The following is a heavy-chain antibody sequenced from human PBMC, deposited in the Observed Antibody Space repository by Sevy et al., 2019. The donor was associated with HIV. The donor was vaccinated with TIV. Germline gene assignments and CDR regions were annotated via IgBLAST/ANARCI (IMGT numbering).Heavy chain of an antibody. J-gene: IGHJ5*02. Sequence: GESLKISCAASGFTFSGSAMHWVRQASGKGLEWVGCIRSKANSYATAYAASVKGRFTISRDDSKNTAYLQMNSLKTEDTAVYYCTRDPITYYYGSGSQPWGQGTLVTVSS. CDR1: GFTFSGSA. D-gene: IGHD3-10*01. CDR2: IRSKANSYAT. V-gene: IGHV3-73*01. CDR3: TRDPITYYYGSGSQP.